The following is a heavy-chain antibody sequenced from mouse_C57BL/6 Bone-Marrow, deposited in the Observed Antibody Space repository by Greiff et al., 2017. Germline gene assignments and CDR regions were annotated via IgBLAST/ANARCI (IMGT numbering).Heavy chain of an antibody. CDR2: ISYDGSN. V-gene: IGHV3-6*01. J-gene: IGHJ4*01. CDR3: ARGPSYYAMDY. CDR1: GYSITSGYY. Sequence: EVHLVESGPGLVKPSQSLSLTCSVTGYSITSGYYWNWIRQFPGNKLEWMGYISYDGSNNYNPSLKNRISITRDTSKNQFFLKLNSVTTEDTATYYCARGPSYYAMDYWGQGTSVTVSS.